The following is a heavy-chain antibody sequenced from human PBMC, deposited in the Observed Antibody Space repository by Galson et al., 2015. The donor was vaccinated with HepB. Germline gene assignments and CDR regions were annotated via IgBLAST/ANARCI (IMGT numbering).Heavy chain of an antibody. Sequence: TLSLTCTVSGGSISTSDGYYWSWVRQHPGKGLEYIGYVYFSGSTYYNPSLESRINMSVDTSKNQFSLKLNSVTAADTAVYYCARGGGWSLSFHHWGPGALVTVSS. CDR2: VYFSGST. CDR3: ARGGGWSLSFHH. V-gene: IGHV4-31*03. J-gene: IGHJ4*02. D-gene: IGHD6-19*01. CDR1: GGSISTSDGYY.